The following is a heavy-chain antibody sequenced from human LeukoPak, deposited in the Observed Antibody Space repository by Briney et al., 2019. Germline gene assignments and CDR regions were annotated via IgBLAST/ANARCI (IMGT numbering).Heavy chain of an antibody. CDR1: GFTFSSYW. J-gene: IGHJ4*02. Sequence: GGSLRLSCAASGFTFSSYWMHWVRQAPGKGLVWVSRITSDGSSTSYADSVKGRFTISRDNAKNTLYLQMNSLRAEDTGVYYCARPPPYVSGSYYWGRGTVATVS. V-gene: IGHV3-74*01. CDR3: ARPPPYVSGSYY. CDR2: ITSDGSST. D-gene: IGHD3-10*01.